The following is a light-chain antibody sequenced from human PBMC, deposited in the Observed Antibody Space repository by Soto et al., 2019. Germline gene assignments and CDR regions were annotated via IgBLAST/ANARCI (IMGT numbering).Light chain of an antibody. Sequence: HSVLTQPPSASGTPGQRVTISCSGSSSNIGSNAVSWYQHFPGTAPKVLIYSDDQRPSGVPDRFSGSKSGTSASLAISGLQAEDEADYFCAAWGDSLNTWVFGGGTKLTVL. CDR1: SSNIGSNA. J-gene: IGLJ3*02. CDR2: SDD. V-gene: IGLV1-44*01. CDR3: AAWGDSLNTWV.